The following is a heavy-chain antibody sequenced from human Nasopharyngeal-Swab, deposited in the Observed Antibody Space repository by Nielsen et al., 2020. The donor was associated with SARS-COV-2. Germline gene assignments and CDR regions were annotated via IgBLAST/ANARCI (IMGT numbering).Heavy chain of an antibody. CDR3: AREGEYYYDSSGDLFDY. D-gene: IGHD3-22*01. J-gene: IGHJ4*02. V-gene: IGHV3-72*01. CDR2: TRNKANSYTT. Sequence: VRQAPGKGLEWVGRTRNKANSYTTEYAASVKGRFTISRDDSKNSLYLQMNSLKTEDTAVYYCAREGEYYYDSSGDLFDYWGQGTLVTVSS.